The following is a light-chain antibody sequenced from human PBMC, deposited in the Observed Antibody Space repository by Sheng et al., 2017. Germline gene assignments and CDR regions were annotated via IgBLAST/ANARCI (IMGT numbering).Light chain of an antibody. Sequence: EIVMTQSPATLSVSPGERATLSCRASQSVSTKLAWYQQKPGQPPRLLIYGASTRATDIPARFSGSGSGTDFTLTISRLQSEDFAIYYCQQYNDWPPITFGQGTKVEIK. CDR3: QQYNDWPPIT. CDR2: GAS. V-gene: IGKV3-15*01. J-gene: IGKJ1*01. CDR1: QSVSTK.